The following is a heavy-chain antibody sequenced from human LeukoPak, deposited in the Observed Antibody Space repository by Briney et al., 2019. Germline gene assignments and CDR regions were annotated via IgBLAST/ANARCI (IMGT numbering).Heavy chain of an antibody. Sequence: GGSLRLSCEASGFTFSSYWMSWVRQAPGKGLEWVANIDEDGSEKYYVDSVKGRFTISRDNAKNSLYLQMNSLRAEDTAMYYCARDGYCTNGICYGGPERPFDYWGQGTLVTVSS. D-gene: IGHD2-8*01. CDR1: GFTFSSYW. V-gene: IGHV3-7*01. CDR3: ARDGYCTNGICYGGPERPFDY. CDR2: IDEDGSEK. J-gene: IGHJ4*02.